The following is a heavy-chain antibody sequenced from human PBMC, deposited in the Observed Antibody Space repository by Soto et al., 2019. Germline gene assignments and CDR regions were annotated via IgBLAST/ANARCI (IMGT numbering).Heavy chain of an antibody. Sequence: PSETLSLTCTVSGGSISSSSYYWGWIRQPPGKGLEWIGSIYYSGSTYYNPSLKSRVTISVDTSKNQFSLKLSSVTAADTAVYYCARHKAAGTRYYYYYMDVWGKGTTVTVSS. V-gene: IGHV4-39*01. J-gene: IGHJ6*03. CDR3: ARHKAAGTRYYYYYMDV. D-gene: IGHD6-13*01. CDR2: IYYSGST. CDR1: GGSISSSSYY.